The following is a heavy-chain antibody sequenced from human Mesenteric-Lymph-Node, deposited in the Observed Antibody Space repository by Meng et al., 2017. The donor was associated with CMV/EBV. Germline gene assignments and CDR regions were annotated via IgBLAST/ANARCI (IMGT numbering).Heavy chain of an antibody. D-gene: IGHD2-2*01. J-gene: IGHJ4*02. Sequence: SETLSLTCTVSGYSISSGYYWGWIRQPPGKGLEWIGSIYHSGSTYYNPSLKSRVTISVDTSKNQFSLKLSSVTAADTAVYYCARDRDCSSTSCPFDYWGQGTLVTVSS. CDR2: IYHSGST. V-gene: IGHV4-38-2*02. CDR1: GYSISSGYY. CDR3: ARDRDCSSTSCPFDY.